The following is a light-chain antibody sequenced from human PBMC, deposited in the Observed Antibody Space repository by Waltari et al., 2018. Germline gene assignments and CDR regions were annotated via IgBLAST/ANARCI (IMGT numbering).Light chain of an antibody. J-gene: IGKJ3*01. CDR3: QLIFT. CDR2: AAS. Sequence: DIQMTQSPSSLSASVGDRVTITCRASQSISSYLNWYQQKPGKAPKLLIYAASSLQSGVPSRFSGSGSGTDFTLTISSLQPEDFATYYCQLIFTFGPGTKVDIK. CDR1: QSISSY. V-gene: IGKV1-39*01.